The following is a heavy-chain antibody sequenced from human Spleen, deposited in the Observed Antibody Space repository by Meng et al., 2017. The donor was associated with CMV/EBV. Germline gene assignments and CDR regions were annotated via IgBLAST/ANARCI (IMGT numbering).Heavy chain of an antibody. CDR1: GFSLSNYW. CDR2: INQDGSQS. Sequence: GESLKISCVASGFSLSNYWMTWVRQAPGKALEWVANINQDGSQSYYVDSVRGRFTITRDNGGNSLYLQMNSLGGDGTAVYYCFRGHYDRAWGHGTLVTVSS. CDR3: FRGHYDRA. V-gene: IGHV3-7*01. J-gene: IGHJ5*01. D-gene: IGHD3-16*01.